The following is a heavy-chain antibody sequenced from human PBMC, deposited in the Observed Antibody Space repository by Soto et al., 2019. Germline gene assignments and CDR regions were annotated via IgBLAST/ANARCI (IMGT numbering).Heavy chain of an antibody. D-gene: IGHD3-3*01. CDR3: ARVIYDFWSGYSSSDP. CDR2: ISAYNGNT. CDR1: GYTFTSYG. J-gene: IGHJ5*02. Sequence: ASVKVSCKASGYTFTSYGISWVRQAPGQGLEWMGWISAYNGNTNYAQKLQGRVTMTTDTSTSTAYMELRSLRSDDTAVYYCARVIYDFWSGYSSSDPWGQGTLVTVSS. V-gene: IGHV1-18*01.